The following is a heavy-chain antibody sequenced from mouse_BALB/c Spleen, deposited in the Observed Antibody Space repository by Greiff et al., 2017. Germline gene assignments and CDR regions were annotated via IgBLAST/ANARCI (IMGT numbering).Heavy chain of an antibody. CDR1: GYTFTDYW. Sequence: VQLQESGPELVMPGASVKMSCKASGYTFTDYWMHWVKQRPGQGLEWIGAIDTSDSYTSYNQKFKGKATLTVDESSSTAYMQLSSLTSEDSAVYYCARITVYAMDYWGQGTSVTVSS. J-gene: IGHJ4*01. D-gene: IGHD1-1*01. CDR2: IDTSDSYT. V-gene: IGHV1-69*01. CDR3: ARITVYAMDY.